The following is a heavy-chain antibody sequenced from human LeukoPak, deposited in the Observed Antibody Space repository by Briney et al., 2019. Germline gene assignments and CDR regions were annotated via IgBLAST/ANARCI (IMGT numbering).Heavy chain of an antibody. V-gene: IGHV3-48*02. CDR2: ISSDSRTI. CDR1: RFTFSTYN. J-gene: IGHJ4*02. CDR3: ASNGDPYYFDY. Sequence: GGALRLSCVASRFTFSTYNMKWIRQAPGQGLEWVSYISSDSRTICYAGAVKGRFTSPRDNAKNSLYLQINSLRDDDTAVYYCASNGDPYYFDYWGQGTLVTVSS. D-gene: IGHD2-8*01.